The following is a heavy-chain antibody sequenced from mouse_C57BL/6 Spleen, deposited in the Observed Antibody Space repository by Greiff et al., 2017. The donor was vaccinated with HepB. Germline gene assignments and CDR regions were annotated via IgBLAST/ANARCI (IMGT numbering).Heavy chain of an antibody. V-gene: IGHV1-50*01. Sequence: QVQLQQPGAELVKPGASVKLSCKASGYTFTSYWMQWVKQRPGQGLEWIGEIDPSDSYTNYNQKFKGKATLTVDTSSSTAYMQLSSLTSEDSAVYYCARGLPLYAMDYWGQGTSVTVSS. D-gene: IGHD2-4*01. CDR3: ARGLPLYAMDY. CDR2: IDPSDSYT. J-gene: IGHJ4*01. CDR1: GYTFTSYW.